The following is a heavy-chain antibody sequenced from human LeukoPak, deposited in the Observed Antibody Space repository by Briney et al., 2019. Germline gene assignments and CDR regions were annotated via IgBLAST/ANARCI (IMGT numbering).Heavy chain of an antibody. CDR1: GFTVSINY. CDR3: ARDGYSSGWYRYYYYYMDV. Sequence: PGGSLRLSCAASGFTVSINYMSWVRQAPGKGLEWVANIKQDGSEKYYVDSVKGRFTISRDNAKNSLYLQMNSLRAEDTAVYYCARDGYSSGWYRYYYYYMDVWGKGTTVTISS. D-gene: IGHD6-19*01. V-gene: IGHV3-7*01. CDR2: IKQDGSEK. J-gene: IGHJ6*03.